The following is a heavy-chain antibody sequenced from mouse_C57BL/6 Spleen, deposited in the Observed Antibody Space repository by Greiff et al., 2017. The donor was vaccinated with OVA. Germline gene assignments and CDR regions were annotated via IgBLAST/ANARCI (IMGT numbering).Heavy chain of an antibody. CDR2: ISSGGSYT. Sequence: EVKLVESGGDLVKPGGSLKLSCAASGFTFSSYGMSWVRQTPDKRLEWVATISSGGSYTYYPDSVKGRFTISRDNAKNTLYLQMSSLKSEDTAMYYCARHPPVYYYGSSYDWYFDVWGTGTTVTVSS. CDR3: ARHPPVYYYGSSYDWYFDV. D-gene: IGHD1-1*01. J-gene: IGHJ1*03. V-gene: IGHV5-6*01. CDR1: GFTFSSYG.